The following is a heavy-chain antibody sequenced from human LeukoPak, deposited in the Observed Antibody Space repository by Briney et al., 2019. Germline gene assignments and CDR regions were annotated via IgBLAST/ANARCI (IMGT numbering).Heavy chain of an antibody. D-gene: IGHD6-13*01. CDR3: ARLDRSGSSSWHAGYYYMDV. CDR1: GGSISSYY. V-gene: IGHV4-4*09. J-gene: IGHJ6*03. CDR2: IYTSGST. Sequence: SETLSLTCTVSGGSISSYYWSWIRQPPGKGLEWIGYIYTSGSTNYNPSLKSRVTISVDTSKNQFSLKLSAVTAADTAVYYCARLDRSGSSSWHAGYYYMDVWGKGTTVTVSS.